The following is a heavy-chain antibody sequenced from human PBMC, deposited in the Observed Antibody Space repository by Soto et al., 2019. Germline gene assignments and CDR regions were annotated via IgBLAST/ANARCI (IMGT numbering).Heavy chain of an antibody. V-gene: IGHV3-23*01. CDR3: AKDLSSYYYFDF. Sequence: EVQLLESGGDLVQPGGSLRLSCAASGFTIGIYAMTWVRQAPGKGLEWVSTISATGGSTFYADSVKGRFTISRDNSKNTLYLQMNSLRAEDTAIYYCAKDLSSYYYFDFWGQGTLVTVSS. CDR1: GFTIGIYA. CDR2: ISATGGST. D-gene: IGHD2-15*01. J-gene: IGHJ4*02.